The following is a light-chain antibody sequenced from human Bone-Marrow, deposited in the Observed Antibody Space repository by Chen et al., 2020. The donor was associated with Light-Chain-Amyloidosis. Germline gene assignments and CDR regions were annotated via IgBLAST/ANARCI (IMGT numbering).Light chain of an antibody. CDR2: EDD. Sequence: NFMLTQPHSVSESPGKTVIISCTRSSGSIATNYVQWYQQRPGSSPTTVIYEDDQRPTGVPDRFSGSIDRSSNSATLTISGLKTEDEADYYCQSYQGSSQGVFGGGTKLTVL. CDR3: QSYQGSSQGV. V-gene: IGLV6-57*01. CDR1: SGSIATNY. J-gene: IGLJ3*02.